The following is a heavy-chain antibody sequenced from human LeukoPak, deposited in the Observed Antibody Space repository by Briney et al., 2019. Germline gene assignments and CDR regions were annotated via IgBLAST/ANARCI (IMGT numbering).Heavy chain of an antibody. CDR2: ISYDGSNK. D-gene: IGHD6-13*01. CDR3: AREVFAGPFDY. CDR1: GFTFSNYA. V-gene: IGHV3-30*19. Sequence: GGSLRLSCTASGFTFSNYAMHWVRQAPGKGLEWVAVISYDGSNKYYAGSVKGRFTISRDNSKNTLYLQMNSLRAEDTAVYYCAREVFAGPFDYWGQGTLVTVSS. J-gene: IGHJ4*02.